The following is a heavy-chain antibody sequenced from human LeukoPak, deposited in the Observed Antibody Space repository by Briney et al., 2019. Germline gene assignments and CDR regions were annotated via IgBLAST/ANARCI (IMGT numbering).Heavy chain of an antibody. CDR1: GFTVSSNY. V-gene: IGHV3-53*01. CDR2: IYSGGST. J-gene: IGHJ3*02. D-gene: IGHD5-24*01. CDR3: ARSILDGYNLIDAFDI. Sequence: GGSLRLSCAASGFTVSSNYMSWVRQAPGKGLEWVSVIYSGGSTYYADSVKGRFTISRDNSKNTLYLQMNSLRAEDTAVYFCARSILDGYNLIDAFDIWGQGTMVTVSS.